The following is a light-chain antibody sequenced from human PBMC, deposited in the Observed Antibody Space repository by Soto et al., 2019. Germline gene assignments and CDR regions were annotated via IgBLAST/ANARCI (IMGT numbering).Light chain of an antibody. V-gene: IGKV3-15*01. CDR3: QQHNNWPPWT. J-gene: IGKJ1*01. CDR2: GAS. Sequence: EIVMTQSPATLSVSPGERATLSCRASQSVSNNLAWYQQKPGQAPRLLIYGASTRATGIPARFSGSGSGTEFTLTISSLQSEDFAVYYCQQHNNWPPWTLGQGTKVEIK. CDR1: QSVSNN.